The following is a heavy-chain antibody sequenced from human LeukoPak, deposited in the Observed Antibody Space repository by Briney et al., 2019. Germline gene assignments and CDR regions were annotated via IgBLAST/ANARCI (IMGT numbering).Heavy chain of an antibody. CDR3: ARGDIVVVPAAISYMDV. J-gene: IGHJ6*03. D-gene: IGHD2-2*01. CDR1: GFTFSSYS. V-gene: IGHV3-21*01. CDR2: ISSSSSYI. Sequence: GGSLRLSCAASGFTFSSYSMNWVRQAPGKGLEWVSSISSSSSYIYYADSVKGRFTISRDNAKNSLYLQMNSLRAEDTAVYYCARGDIVVVPAAISYMDVWGKGTTVTVSS.